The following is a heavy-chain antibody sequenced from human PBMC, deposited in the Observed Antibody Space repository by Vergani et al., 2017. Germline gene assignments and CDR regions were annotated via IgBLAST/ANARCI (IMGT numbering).Heavy chain of an antibody. Sequence: QVQLVQSGAEVKKPGASVKVSRKASGYTFTSYDINWVRQATGQGLEWMGWMNPNSGNTGYAQKFQGRVTITRNTSISTAYMELSSLRSEDTAVYYCARAGYSSSWYAYYYGMDVWGQGTTVTVSS. CDR2: MNPNSGNT. D-gene: IGHD6-13*01. J-gene: IGHJ6*02. V-gene: IGHV1-8*03. CDR3: ARAGYSSSWYAYYYGMDV. CDR1: GYTFTSYD.